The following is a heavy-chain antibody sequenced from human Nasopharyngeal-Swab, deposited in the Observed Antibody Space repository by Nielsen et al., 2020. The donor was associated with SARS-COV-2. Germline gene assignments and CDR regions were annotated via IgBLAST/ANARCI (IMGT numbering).Heavy chain of an antibody. V-gene: IGHV6-1*01. CDR3: ARNYGDQVNMDV. D-gene: IGHD4-17*01. Sequence: WIRQSPSRGLEWLGRTYYRSKWYNDYAVSVKSRITINPDTSKNQFSLKLSSVTAADTAVYYCARNYGDQVNMDVWGKGTTVTVSS. J-gene: IGHJ6*04. CDR2: TYYRSKWYN.